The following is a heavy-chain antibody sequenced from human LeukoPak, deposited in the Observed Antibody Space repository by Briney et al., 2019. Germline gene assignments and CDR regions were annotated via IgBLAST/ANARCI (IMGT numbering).Heavy chain of an antibody. CDR2: IYPGDSDT. V-gene: IGHV5-51*01. J-gene: IGHJ4*02. CDR3: AGLILGYCSSTSCPFYFDY. Sequence: GESLKISCKGSGYSFTSYWIGWVRQMPGKGLEWMGIIYPGDSDTRYSPSFQGQVTISADKSISTAYLQWSSLKASDTAMYYCAGLILGYCSSTSCPFYFDYWGQGTLFAVSS. CDR1: GYSFTSYW. D-gene: IGHD2-2*01.